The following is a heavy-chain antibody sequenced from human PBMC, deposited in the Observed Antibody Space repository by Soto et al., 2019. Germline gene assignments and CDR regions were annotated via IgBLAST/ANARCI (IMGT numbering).Heavy chain of an antibody. V-gene: IGHV1-69*13. CDR1: GGTFSSYA. CDR3: ARVRIYCTNGVCSRYYYYYGMDV. CDR2: IIPIFGTA. Sequence: AVKVSCKASGGTFSSYAISWVRQAPGQGLEWMGGIIPIFGTANYAQKFQGRVTITADESTSTAYMELSSLRSEDTAVYYCARVRIYCTNGVCSRYYYYYGMDVWGQGTTVTSP. D-gene: IGHD2-8*01. J-gene: IGHJ6*02.